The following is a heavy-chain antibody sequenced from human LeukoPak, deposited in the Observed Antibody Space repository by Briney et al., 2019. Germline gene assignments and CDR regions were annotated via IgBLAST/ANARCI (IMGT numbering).Heavy chain of an antibody. Sequence: GGSLRLSCAASGFTFSNAWMSWVRQAPGKGLEWVGRIKSKTDGGTTDYAAPVKGRFTISRDDSKNTLYLQMNSLKTEDTAVYYCTTDLIYDSSGYYFIDAFDIWGQGTMVTVSS. CDR3: TTDLIYDSSGYYFIDAFDI. J-gene: IGHJ3*02. D-gene: IGHD3-22*01. V-gene: IGHV3-15*01. CDR1: GFTFSNAW. CDR2: IKSKTDGGTT.